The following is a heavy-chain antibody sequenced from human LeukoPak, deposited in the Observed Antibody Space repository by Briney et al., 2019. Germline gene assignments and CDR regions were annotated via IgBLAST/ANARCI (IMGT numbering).Heavy chain of an antibody. CDR3: ARDRNDLTSIDY. CDR2: ISAYNGNT. D-gene: IGHD1-14*01. CDR1: GYTFTSYG. Sequence: ASVKVSCKASGYTFTSYGISWGRQAPGQGLEWMGWISAYNGNTNYAQKLQGRVTMTTDTSTSTPYMELRSLRSDDTAVYYCARDRNDLTSIDYWGQGTLVTVFS. J-gene: IGHJ4*02. V-gene: IGHV1-18*01.